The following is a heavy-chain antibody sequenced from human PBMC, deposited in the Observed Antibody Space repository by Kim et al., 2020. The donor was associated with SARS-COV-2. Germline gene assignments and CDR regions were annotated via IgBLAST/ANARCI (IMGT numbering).Heavy chain of an antibody. D-gene: IGHD6-19*01. Sequence: GESLKISCKASGYSFTSYWIGWGRQMPGKGLEWMGIIYPGDSDTRYRPSFRGQITISADKSIATAYLQWSSLKASDTAMYWCARQKAVAGTDYWGQGTLVTVSS. CDR3: ARQKAVAGTDY. CDR2: IYPGDSDT. CDR1: GYSFTSYW. J-gene: IGHJ4*02. V-gene: IGHV5-51*01.